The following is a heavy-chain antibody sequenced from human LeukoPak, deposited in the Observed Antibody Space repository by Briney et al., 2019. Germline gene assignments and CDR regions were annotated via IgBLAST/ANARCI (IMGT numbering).Heavy chain of an antibody. CDR1: GYTFTGYY. J-gene: IGHJ4*02. D-gene: IGHD3-3*01. Sequence: GASVKVSCKASGYTFTGYYMHWVRQAPGQGLEWMGWINPNSGGTNYAQKFQGRVTMTRDTSISTAYMELSRLRSDDTAVYYCASSLVGYYLGPEGLSFDYWGQGTLVTVSS. V-gene: IGHV1-2*02. CDR3: ASSLVGYYLGPEGLSFDY. CDR2: INPNSGGT.